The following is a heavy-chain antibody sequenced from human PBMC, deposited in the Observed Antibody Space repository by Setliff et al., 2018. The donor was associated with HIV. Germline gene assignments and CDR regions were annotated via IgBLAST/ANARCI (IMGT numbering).Heavy chain of an antibody. CDR2: ISWDGGGT. D-gene: IGHD6-19*01. CDR3: AKGYRRSSGWPEYYYYALDV. J-gene: IGHJ6*02. Sequence: PGGSLRLSCAASGFTFDDYAMHWVRQAPGKGLEWVSLISWDGGGTYYAGSVKGRFTISRDNSKNSLYLQMNSLRAEDTAFYYCAKGYRRSSGWPEYYYYALDVWGQGTTVTVSS. CDR1: GFTFDDYA. V-gene: IGHV3-43D*04.